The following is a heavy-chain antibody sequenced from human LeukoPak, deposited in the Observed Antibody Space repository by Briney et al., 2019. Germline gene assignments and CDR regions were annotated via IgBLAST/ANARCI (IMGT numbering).Heavy chain of an antibody. V-gene: IGHV3-15*01. J-gene: IGHJ4*02. CDR1: GFTFSNAW. Sequence: GGSLRLSCAASGFTFSNAWMSWVRQAPGKGLEWVGRIKSKTDGGTADYAAPVKGGFTISRDDSENTLFLQMNSLKTEDTAVYYCTAYYFGSGSYYNPHYWGQGTLVTVSS. CDR2: IKSKTDGGTA. D-gene: IGHD3-10*01. CDR3: TAYYFGSGSYYNPHY.